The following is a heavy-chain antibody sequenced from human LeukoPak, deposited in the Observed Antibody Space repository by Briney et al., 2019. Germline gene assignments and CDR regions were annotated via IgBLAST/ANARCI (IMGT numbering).Heavy chain of an antibody. J-gene: IGHJ4*02. CDR2: IYYSGST. D-gene: IGHD1-7*01. CDR1: GGSISSYY. CDR3: ARHGVTGTTSMFSFDY. Sequence: SETRSLTCTVSGGSISSYYWSWIRQPPGKGLEWIGYIYYSGSTNYNPALKSRFTISVDTSKNQFSLKLSSVTAADTAVYYCARHGVTGTTSMFSFDYWGQGTLVTVSS. V-gene: IGHV4-59*08.